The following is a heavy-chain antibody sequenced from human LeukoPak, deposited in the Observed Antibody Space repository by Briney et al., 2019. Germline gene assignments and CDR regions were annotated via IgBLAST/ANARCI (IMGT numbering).Heavy chain of an antibody. CDR1: GFPFSDFY. J-gene: IGHJ4*02. CDR2: TNSGGTTT. D-gene: IGHD3-10*02. Sequence: GGSLRLSCATSGFPFSDFYMTWVRQAPGKGLEWISTTNSGGTTTYYAESVKGRFTISRDNFKNALYPQMSSLRVEDTAIYYCAKQSYARSLGEGGPGTLVTVSS. V-gene: IGHV3-23*01. CDR3: AKQSYARSLGE.